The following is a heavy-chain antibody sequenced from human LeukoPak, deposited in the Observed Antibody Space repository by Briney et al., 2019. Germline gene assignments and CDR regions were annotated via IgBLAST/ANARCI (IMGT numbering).Heavy chain of an antibody. CDR1: GFTFSSYW. CDR3: ATDGAGFDT. V-gene: IGHV3-74*01. CDR2: INSDGSST. Sequence: GGSLRLSCAASGFTFSSYWMHWVRQAPGKGLVWVSRINSDGSSTSYADSVKGRFTISRDNAKKSLYLEMNNLRAEDTAVYYCATDGAGFDTWGQGVLVTVSS. J-gene: IGHJ5*02.